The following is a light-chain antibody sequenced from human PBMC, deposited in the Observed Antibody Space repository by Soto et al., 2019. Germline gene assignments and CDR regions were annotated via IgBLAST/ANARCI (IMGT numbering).Light chain of an antibody. J-gene: IGLJ1*01. V-gene: IGLV2-14*01. CDR2: EVS. CDR1: SSDVGGYNY. CDR3: SSYTSSRAYV. Sequence: QSVLTQPASVSGSPGQSITFSCTGTSSDVGGYNYVSWYQQQSGRAPKLMIHEVSNRPSGVSNRFSGSKSGNTASLTISGLQAEDEADYYCSSYTSSRAYVXGIGTTVTVL.